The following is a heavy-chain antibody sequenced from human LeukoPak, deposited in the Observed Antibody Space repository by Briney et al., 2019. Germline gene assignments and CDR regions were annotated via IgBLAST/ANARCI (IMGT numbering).Heavy chain of an antibody. V-gene: IGHV1-8*01. CDR2: KNPNSGNT. CDR3: ARGYYYDSSGSNWFDP. CDR1: GYTFTSYD. J-gene: IGHJ5*02. D-gene: IGHD3-22*01. Sequence: ASVKVSCKASGYTFTSYDINWVRQATGQGLEWMGWKNPNSGNTGYAQKFQGRVTMTRNTSISTAYMEMSSLRSEDTAVYYCARGYYYDSSGSNWFDPWGQGTLVTVSS.